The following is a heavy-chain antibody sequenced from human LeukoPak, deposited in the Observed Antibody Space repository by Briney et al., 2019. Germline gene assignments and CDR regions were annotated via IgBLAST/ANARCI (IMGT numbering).Heavy chain of an antibody. J-gene: IGHJ4*02. CDR2: IYYSGST. Sequence: KPSETLSLTCTVSGDSISSYYWSCIRQPPGKGLEWIGYIYYSGSTNYNPSLKSRVTISVDTSKNQFSLKLSSVTAADTAVYYCAREGRHSSGFDYWGQGTLVTVSS. V-gene: IGHV4-59*01. CDR1: GDSISSYY. D-gene: IGHD6-19*01. CDR3: AREGRHSSGFDY.